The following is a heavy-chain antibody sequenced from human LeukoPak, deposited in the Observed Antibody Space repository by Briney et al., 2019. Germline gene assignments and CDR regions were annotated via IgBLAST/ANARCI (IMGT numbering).Heavy chain of an antibody. Sequence: SETLSLTCTVSGGSISNKYWSWIRQPPGKGLEWIGYIYYSGSTNYNPSLKSRVTILVDTSKNQFSLKLSSVTAADTAVYYCATHRGYSYGYPDDYWGQGTLVTVSS. CDR1: GGSISNKY. D-gene: IGHD5-18*01. J-gene: IGHJ4*02. CDR3: ATHRGYSYGYPDDY. V-gene: IGHV4-59*12. CDR2: IYYSGST.